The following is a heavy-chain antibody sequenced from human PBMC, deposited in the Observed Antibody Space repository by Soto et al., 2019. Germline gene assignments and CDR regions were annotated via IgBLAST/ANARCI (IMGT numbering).Heavy chain of an antibody. CDR3: AHRVLRTVFGLVTTTAIYFDF. V-gene: IGHV2-5*02. J-gene: IGHJ4*02. D-gene: IGHD3-3*01. Sequence: QITLKESGPTVVKTTETLTLTCTFSGFSLTTSGVGVGWVRQSPGKAPEWLALFYWDDDKRYSTSLNSRLIITKDTSKNQVVLTMANVDPADTATYYCAHRVLRTVFGLVTTTAIYFDFWGPGTPVVVSS. CDR1: GFSLTTSGVG. CDR2: FYWDDDK.